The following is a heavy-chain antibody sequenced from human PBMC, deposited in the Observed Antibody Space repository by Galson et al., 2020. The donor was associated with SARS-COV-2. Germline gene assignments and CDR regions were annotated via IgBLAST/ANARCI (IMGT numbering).Heavy chain of an antibody. Sequence: GGSLRLSCAASGFTFSSYGMHWVRQAPGKGLEWVAFIRYDGSNKYYADSVKGRFTISRDNSKNTLYLQMNSLRAEDTAVYYCAKDHYYDSSGYATTFDYWGQGTLVTVSS. CDR3: AKDHYYDSSGYATTFDY. CDR2: IRYDGSNK. D-gene: IGHD3-22*01. J-gene: IGHJ4*02. V-gene: IGHV3-30*02. CDR1: GFTFSSYG.